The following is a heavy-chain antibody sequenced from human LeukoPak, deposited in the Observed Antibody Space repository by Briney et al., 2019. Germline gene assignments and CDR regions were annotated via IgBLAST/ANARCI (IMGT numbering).Heavy chain of an antibody. Sequence: PSETLSLTCTVSGGSISNITSHTYYWGWIRQPPGKGLEWIGSIYYSGSVYYNPSLKGRLTISLGPSKHQFSLKLGSVTAADTAVYYCARDSGTTGEVKFDPWGQGTLVTVSS. CDR3: ARDSGTTGEVKFDP. CDR1: GGSISNITSHTYY. J-gene: IGHJ5*02. V-gene: IGHV4-39*07. D-gene: IGHD3-10*01. CDR2: IYYSGSV.